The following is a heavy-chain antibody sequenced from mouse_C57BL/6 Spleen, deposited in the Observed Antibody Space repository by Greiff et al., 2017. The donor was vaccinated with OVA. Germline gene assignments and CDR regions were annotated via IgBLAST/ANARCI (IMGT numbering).Heavy chain of an antibody. Sequence: EVQLQQSGPELVKPGASVKISCKASGYTFTDYYMNWVKQSHGKSLEWIGDINPNNGGTSYNQKFKGKATLTVDKSSSTAYMELRSLTSEDSAVYYCAREDSITTDFDYWGQGTTLTVSS. V-gene: IGHV1-26*01. CDR2: INPNNGGT. D-gene: IGHD1-1*01. J-gene: IGHJ2*01. CDR3: AREDSITTDFDY. CDR1: GYTFTDYY.